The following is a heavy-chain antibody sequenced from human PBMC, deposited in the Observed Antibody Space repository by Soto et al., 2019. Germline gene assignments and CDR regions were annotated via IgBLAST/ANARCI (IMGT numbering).Heavy chain of an antibody. J-gene: IGHJ6*03. V-gene: IGHV3-7*01. Sequence: GGSLRLSCAASGFTFSSYWMSWVRQAPGKGLEWVANIKQDGSEKYYVDSVKGRFTISRDNAKNSLYLQMNSLRAEDTAVYYCARRLRWGVNLLGGGYYYYYMDVWGKGTTVTVSS. CDR2: IKQDGSEK. CDR1: GFTFSSYW. D-gene: IGHD3-10*01. CDR3: ARRLRWGVNLLGGGYYYYYMDV.